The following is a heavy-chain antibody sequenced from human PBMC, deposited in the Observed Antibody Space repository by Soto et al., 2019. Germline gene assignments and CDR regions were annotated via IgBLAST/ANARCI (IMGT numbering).Heavy chain of an antibody. Sequence: GGSLRLSCAASGFTVSSDYMRWVRQAPGKGLEWVSVTYSGGSTYYADSVKGRFTVSRDNSKNTLYLQMNSLRAEDTAVYYCARDRSDYDTYYYGMDVWGQGTTVTV. CDR1: GFTVSSDY. CDR3: ARDRSDYDTYYYGMDV. CDR2: TYSGGST. D-gene: IGHD4-17*01. V-gene: IGHV3-53*01. J-gene: IGHJ6*02.